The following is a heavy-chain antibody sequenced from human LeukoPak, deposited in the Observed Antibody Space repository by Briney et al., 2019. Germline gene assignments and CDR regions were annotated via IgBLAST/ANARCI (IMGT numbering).Heavy chain of an antibody. D-gene: IGHD3-22*01. CDR1: GFTFDDYA. CDR2: ISWNSGSI. Sequence: PGGSLRLSCAASGFTFDDYAMHWVRQAPGKGLEWVSGISWNSGSIGYADSVKGRFTISRDNSKNTLYLQMNSLRAEDTAVYYCARESYYDSSGYSYYFDYWGQGTLVTVSS. CDR3: ARESYYDSSGYSYYFDY. J-gene: IGHJ4*02. V-gene: IGHV3-9*01.